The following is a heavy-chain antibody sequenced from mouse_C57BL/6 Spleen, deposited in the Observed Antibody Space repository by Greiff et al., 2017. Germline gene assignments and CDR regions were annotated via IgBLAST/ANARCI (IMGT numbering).Heavy chain of an antibody. D-gene: IGHD1-1*01. CDR2: IDPSDSYT. J-gene: IGHJ2*01. CDR1: GYTFTSYW. CDR3: ARSNGSLYYFDY. V-gene: IGHV1-50*01. Sequence: QVHVKQPGAELVKPGASVKLSCKASGYTFTSYWMQWVKQRPGQGLEWIGEIDPSDSYTNYNQKFKGKATLTVDTSSSTAYMQLSSLTSEDSAVYYCARSNGSLYYFDYWGQGTTLTVSS.